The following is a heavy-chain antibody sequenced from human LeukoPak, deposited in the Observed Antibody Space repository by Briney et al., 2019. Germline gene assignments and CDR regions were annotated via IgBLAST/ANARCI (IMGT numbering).Heavy chain of an antibody. CDR2: IYTSGTT. V-gene: IGHV4-4*07. CDR3: AGASDAFDV. CDR1: GDSFHDYY. J-gene: IGHJ3*01. Sequence: SETLSLTCTVSGDSFHDYYWNWIRQPAGKGLEWIGRIYTSGTTNSNPSLGSRVTISVDTSMKQFSLRLSSVAAADTAVYYCAGASDAFDVWGQGTMVTVSS.